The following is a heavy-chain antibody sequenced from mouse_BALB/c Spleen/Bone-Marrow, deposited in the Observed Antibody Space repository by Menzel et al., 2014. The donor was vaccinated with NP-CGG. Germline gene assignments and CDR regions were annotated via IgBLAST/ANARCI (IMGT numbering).Heavy chain of an antibody. V-gene: IGHV3-5*02. CDR3: ARYGNYFDY. CDR1: GISITTGNYR. D-gene: IGHD2-1*01. J-gene: IGHJ2*01. CDR2: IYYSGTI. Sequence: VQLKESGPGLVKPSQTVSLTCTVTGISITTGNYRWSWIRQFPGNKLEWIGYIYYSGTITYNPSLTSRTTITRDTSKNQFFLETNSLTAEDTATYYCARYGNYFDYWGQGTTLTVSS.